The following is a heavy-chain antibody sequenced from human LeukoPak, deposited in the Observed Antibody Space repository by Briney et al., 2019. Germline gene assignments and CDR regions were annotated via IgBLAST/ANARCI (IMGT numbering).Heavy chain of an antibody. V-gene: IGHV3-21*01. D-gene: IGHD5-24*01. Sequence: GGSLRLSCAASGFTFSSYSMNWVRQAPGKGLECVSSISSSSSYIYYADSVKGRFTISRDNAKNSLYLQMNSLRAEDTAVYYCARDLEMATIDNWFDPWGQGTLVTVSS. CDR3: ARDLEMATIDNWFDP. CDR2: ISSSSSYI. CDR1: GFTFSSYS. J-gene: IGHJ5*02.